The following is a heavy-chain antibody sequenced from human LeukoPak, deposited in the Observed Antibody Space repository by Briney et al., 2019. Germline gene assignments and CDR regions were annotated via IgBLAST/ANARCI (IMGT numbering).Heavy chain of an antibody. D-gene: IGHD3-10*01. Sequence: GGSLRLSCAASGFTFSSYEMNWVRQAPGKGLEWVSYISSSGSTIYYADSVKGRFTISRDNSKNTLYLQMNSLRAEDTAVYYCAKDSANYGIIYCFDYWGQGTLVTVSS. J-gene: IGHJ4*02. CDR1: GFTFSSYE. V-gene: IGHV3-48*03. CDR3: AKDSANYGIIYCFDY. CDR2: ISSSGSTI.